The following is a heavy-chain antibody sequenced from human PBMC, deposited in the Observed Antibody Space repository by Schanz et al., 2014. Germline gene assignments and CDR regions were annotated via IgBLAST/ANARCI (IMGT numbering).Heavy chain of an antibody. D-gene: IGHD5-12*01. Sequence: EVQLVESGGGFVQPGGSLGLSCVVSGFTVSSDHMSWVRQAPGKGLEWVSTIGYLGDTYYPDSVKGRFTVSRDSGQNSLYLQMNSLRTEDTAVYYCASPSGYSDYGTYFDFWGQGTLVTVSS. CDR1: GFTVSSDH. CDR3: ASPSGYSDYGTYFDF. J-gene: IGHJ4*02. V-gene: IGHV3-66*02. CDR2: IGYLGDT.